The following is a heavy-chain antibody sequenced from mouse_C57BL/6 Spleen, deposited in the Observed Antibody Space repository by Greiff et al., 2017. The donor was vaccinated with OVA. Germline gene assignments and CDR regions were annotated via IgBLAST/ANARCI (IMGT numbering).Heavy chain of an antibody. D-gene: IGHD1-1*01. V-gene: IGHV5-17*01. Sequence: EVQRVESGGGLVKPGGSLKLSCAASGFTFSDYGMHWVRQAPEKGLEWVAYISSGSSTIYYADTVQGRFTISKGNAKNTLYLQMNKLRSEDTAMKYYARAEYYGSRYVHWVAYGGQGTLVTVSA. J-gene: IGHJ3*01. CDR3: ARAEYYGSRYVHWVAY. CDR1: GFTFSDYG. CDR2: ISSGSSTI.